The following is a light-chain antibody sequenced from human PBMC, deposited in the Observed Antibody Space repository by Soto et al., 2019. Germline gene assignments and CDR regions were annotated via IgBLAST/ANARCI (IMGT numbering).Light chain of an antibody. CDR3: QQYGSSPRT. Sequence: EIVLTQSPGTLSVSPGERATLSCRASQSVSSSFLAWYQQKVGQAPRLLIYGASSRDTGIPDRFSGSGSGTDFTLTISRLEPEDFSVYYCQQYGSSPRTFGQGTRLEIK. CDR1: QSVSSSF. J-gene: IGKJ5*01. V-gene: IGKV3-20*01. CDR2: GAS.